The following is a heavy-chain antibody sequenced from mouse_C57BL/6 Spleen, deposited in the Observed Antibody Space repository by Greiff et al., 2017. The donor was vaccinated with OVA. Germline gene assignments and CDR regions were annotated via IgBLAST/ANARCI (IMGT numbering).Heavy chain of an antibody. V-gene: IGHV1-69*01. Sequence: QVQLQQPGAELVMPGASVKLSCKASGYTFTSYWMPWVKQRPGQGLEWIGEIDPSDSYTNYNQKFKGKSTLTVDKTASAAYRRLSSLTSEDSAVYYCASGGIGRETTVPCAYWGQGTLVTVSA. CDR3: ASGGIGRETTVPCAY. D-gene: IGHD1-1*01. J-gene: IGHJ3*01. CDR1: GYTFTSYW. CDR2: IDPSDSYT.